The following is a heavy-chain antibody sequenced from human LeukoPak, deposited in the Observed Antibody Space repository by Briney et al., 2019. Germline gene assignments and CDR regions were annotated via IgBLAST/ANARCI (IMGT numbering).Heavy chain of an antibody. J-gene: IGHJ4*02. CDR3: AKDGVPNYYGSGSYLDY. V-gene: IGHV3-23*01. CDR2: ISGSGGST. D-gene: IGHD3-10*01. Sequence: PGGSLRLSCAASGFTFSSYAMSWVRQAPGKGLEWASAISGSGGSTYYADSVKGRFTISRDNSKNTLYLQMNSLRAEDTAVYYCAKDGVPNYYGSGSYLDYWGQGTLVTVSS. CDR1: GFTFSSYA.